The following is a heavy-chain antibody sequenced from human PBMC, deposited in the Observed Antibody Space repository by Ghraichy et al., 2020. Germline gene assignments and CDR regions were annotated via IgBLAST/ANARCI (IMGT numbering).Heavy chain of an antibody. CDR2: ITSDGSGT. Sequence: GGSLRLSCAASGFSLSGYWMHWVRQLPGKGLVWVSCITSDGSGTTYADSVKGRFTISRDNAKDTVYLQINSLRAEDTAVYYCATRRGAATGLDSWGQGSLVTVSS. CDR3: ATRRGAATGLDS. J-gene: IGHJ4*02. CDR1: GFSLSGYW. V-gene: IGHV3-74*01. D-gene: IGHD6-13*01.